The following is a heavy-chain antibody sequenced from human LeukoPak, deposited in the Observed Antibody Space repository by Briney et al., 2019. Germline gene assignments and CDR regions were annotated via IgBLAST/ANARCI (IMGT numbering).Heavy chain of an antibody. V-gene: IGHV4-39*01. J-gene: IGHJ4*02. CDR2: IYYSGNT. Sequence: SETLSLTCTVSGGSISSSSYYWGWIRQHPGKGLEWIGSIYYSGNTYYNPSLKSRVTISVDTSKNQFSLKLSSVTAADTAVYYCARERYYYDSSSEGNYWGQGTLVTVSS. CDR1: GGSISSSSYY. D-gene: IGHD3-22*01. CDR3: ARERYYYDSSSEGNY.